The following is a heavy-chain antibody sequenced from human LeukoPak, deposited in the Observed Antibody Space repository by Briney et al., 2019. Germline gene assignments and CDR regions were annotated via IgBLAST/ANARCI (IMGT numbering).Heavy chain of an antibody. V-gene: IGHV3-30*18. CDR3: AKDAPRQWLTLDY. D-gene: IGHD6-19*01. J-gene: IGHJ4*02. CDR2: KSYDGSNK. CDR1: GFTFSSYG. Sequence: GGSLRLSCAASGFTFSSYGMHWVRQATGKGLEWVAVKSYDGSNKYYADSVKGRFTISRDNSKNTLYLQMNSLRAEDTAVYYCAKDAPRQWLTLDYWGQGTLVTVSS.